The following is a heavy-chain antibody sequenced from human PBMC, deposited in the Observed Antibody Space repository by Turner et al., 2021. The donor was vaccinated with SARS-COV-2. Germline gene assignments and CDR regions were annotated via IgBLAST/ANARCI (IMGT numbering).Heavy chain of an antibody. V-gene: IGHV3-13*01. Sequence: EVKLVVSGGGLLRPGASLTLSCAASGFTFGTYDMHWVRQPTGKSLEWVSAIGFTGDTYYSGSVKGRFTISRENAKNSLYLQINTLRAEDTAVYYCATIAAAGIAVYHYYGMDVWGQGTTVTVSS. CDR2: IGFTGDT. CDR1: GFTFGTYD. D-gene: IGHD6-13*01. CDR3: ATIAAAGIAVYHYYGMDV. J-gene: IGHJ6*02.